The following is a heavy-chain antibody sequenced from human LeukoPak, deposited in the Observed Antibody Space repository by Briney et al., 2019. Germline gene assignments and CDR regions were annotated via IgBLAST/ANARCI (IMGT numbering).Heavy chain of an antibody. J-gene: IGHJ4*02. CDR2: INTDTGNP. CDR1: GYTFTNYA. D-gene: IGHD1-26*01. CDR3: ARDDSQWEKPRYYFDH. V-gene: IGHV7-4-1*02. Sequence: GASVKVSCKASGYTFTNYAMNWVRLAPGQGLEWMGWINTDTGNPTYAQDFTGRCVFSLDTSVSTAYLQISSLKAEDTAVYYCARDDSQWEKPRYYFDHWGQGTLVTVSS.